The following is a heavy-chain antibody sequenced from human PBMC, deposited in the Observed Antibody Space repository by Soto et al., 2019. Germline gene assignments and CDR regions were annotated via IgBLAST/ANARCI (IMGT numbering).Heavy chain of an antibody. D-gene: IGHD6-13*01. CDR2: IKQDGSEK. Sequence: PGGSLRLPCAASGFTFSSYWMSWVRQAPGKGLEWVANIKQDGSEKYYVDSVKGRFTISRDNAKNSLYLQMNSLRAEDTAVYYCARGAREEAAVYYYYYGMDVWGQGTTVTVSS. J-gene: IGHJ6*02. CDR3: ARGAREEAAVYYYYYGMDV. V-gene: IGHV3-7*01. CDR1: GFTFSSYW.